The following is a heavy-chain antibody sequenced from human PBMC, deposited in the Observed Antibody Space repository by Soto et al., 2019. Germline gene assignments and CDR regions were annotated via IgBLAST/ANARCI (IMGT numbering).Heavy chain of an antibody. D-gene: IGHD2-8*01. CDR1: GGSVSNSNYY. J-gene: IGHJ4*02. CDR2: VYYMVRS. Sequence: PSETLSLTGTVSGGSVSNSNYYWGWIRQSPGKGLEWIGSVYYMVRSYSKSSVKTRVTISVDTSKNQFSLNLNSVTASDTAVYFCVSQRTSVLTQAYFDYWGPGVLFTVSS. V-gene: IGHV4-39*01. CDR3: VSQRTSVLTQAYFDY.